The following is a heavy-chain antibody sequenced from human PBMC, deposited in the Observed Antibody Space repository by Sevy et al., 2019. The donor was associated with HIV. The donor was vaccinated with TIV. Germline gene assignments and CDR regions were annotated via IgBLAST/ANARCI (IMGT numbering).Heavy chain of an antibody. CDR3: TRGGARDSSSWYDYFDY. V-gene: IGHV3-73*01. D-gene: IGHD6-13*01. J-gene: IGHJ4*02. CDR2: IRSKGNSYAT. CDR1: GFTFSGSA. Sequence: GGSLRLSCAASGFTFSGSAMQWVRQASGKGLEWVGRIRSKGNSYATAYAASVKGRFTISRDDSKNTVYLQMNNLKTEDTAVYYCTRGGARDSSSWYDYFDYWGQGTLVTVSS.